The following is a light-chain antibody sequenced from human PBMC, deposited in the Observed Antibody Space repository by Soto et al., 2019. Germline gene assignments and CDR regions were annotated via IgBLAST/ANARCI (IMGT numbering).Light chain of an antibody. J-gene: IGLJ1*01. CDR3: AAWDDSLNAYV. CDR2: SNN. CDR1: SFNIGSNT. Sequence: QSVLTQPPSASGTPGQRVTITCSGSSFNIGSNTVNWYQQLPGTAPKLLIYSNNQRPSGVPDRFSGSKSGTSASLAISGLQHEDEVDYYCAAWDDSLNAYVFGTGTKVTVL. V-gene: IGLV1-44*01.